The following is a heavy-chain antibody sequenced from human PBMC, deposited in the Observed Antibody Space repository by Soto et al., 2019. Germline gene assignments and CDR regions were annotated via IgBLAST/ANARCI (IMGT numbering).Heavy chain of an antibody. V-gene: IGHV3-30-3*01. D-gene: IGHD3-3*01. CDR2: ISYDGSNK. Sequence: QVQLVESGGGVVQPGRSLRLSCAASGFTFSSYAMHWVRQAPGKGLEWVAVISYDGSNKYYADSVKGRFTISRDNSKNTLYLQMNSLRAEDTAVYYCARDLNRSRGFLEWLLITSMDVWGQGTTVTVSS. J-gene: IGHJ6*02. CDR1: GFTFSSYA. CDR3: ARDLNRSRGFLEWLLITSMDV.